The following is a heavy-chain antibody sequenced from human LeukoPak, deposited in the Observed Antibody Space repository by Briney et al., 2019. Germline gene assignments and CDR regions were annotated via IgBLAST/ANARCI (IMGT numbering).Heavy chain of an antibody. Sequence: SETLSLTCTVSGGSISSYYWSWIRQPPGKGLEWIGYIYYSGSRSTNYNLSLKSRVTISVDTSKNQLSLKLSSVTAADTAVYYCASLSNWFDPWGQGTLVTVSS. CDR1: GGSISSYY. CDR2: IYYSGSRST. V-gene: IGHV4-59*01. D-gene: IGHD3-16*02. CDR3: ASLSNWFDP. J-gene: IGHJ5*02.